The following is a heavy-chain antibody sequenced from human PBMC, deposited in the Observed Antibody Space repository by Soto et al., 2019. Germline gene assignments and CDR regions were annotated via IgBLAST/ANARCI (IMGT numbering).Heavy chain of an antibody. CDR1: GFTFSSSE. Sequence: EVQLVESGGGLVQPGGSLRLSCAASGFTFSSSEMYWVRQAPGKGLEWISYIHPGGQTIFYAESVKSRFTISRDNANNSFHLQVNSLRAEHTAVYNCARRGSLWGQGTMVNLSS. CDR3: ARRGSL. D-gene: IGHD2-15*01. J-gene: IGHJ3*01. V-gene: IGHV3-48*03. CDR2: IHPGGQTI.